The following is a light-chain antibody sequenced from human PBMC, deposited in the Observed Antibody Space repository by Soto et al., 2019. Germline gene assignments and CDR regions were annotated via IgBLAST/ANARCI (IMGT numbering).Light chain of an antibody. J-gene: IGKJ2*02. Sequence: DVVMTQSPLSLPVTLGQPASISCRSSQSLVHSDGNTYLNWFQQRPDQSPRRLIYKVSNRDSGVPDRFSGSGSGTDFTLKISRVEAEDVGVYYCMQGTHWPPCTFGQGTKLEIK. V-gene: IGKV2-30*02. CDR2: KVS. CDR1: QSLVHSDGNTY. CDR3: MQGTHWPPCT.